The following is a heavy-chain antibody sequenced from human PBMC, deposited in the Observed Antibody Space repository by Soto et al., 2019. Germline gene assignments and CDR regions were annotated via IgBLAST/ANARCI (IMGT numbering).Heavy chain of an antibody. CDR3: AKDPNVLRYFDWLLRQIYD. Sequence: EVQLLESGGGLVQPGGSLRLSCAASGFTFSSYAMSWVRQAPGKGLEWVSAISGSGGSTYYADSVKGRFTISRDNSKNTLYLQMNSLRAEDTAVYYCAKDPNVLRYFDWLLRQIYDWGQGTLVTVSS. CDR2: ISGSGGST. CDR1: GFTFSSYA. D-gene: IGHD3-9*01. J-gene: IGHJ4*02. V-gene: IGHV3-23*01.